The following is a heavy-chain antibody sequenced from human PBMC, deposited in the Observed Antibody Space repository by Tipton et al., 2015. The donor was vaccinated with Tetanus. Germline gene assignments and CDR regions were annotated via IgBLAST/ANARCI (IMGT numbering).Heavy chain of an antibody. CDR1: GCTLSDNF. Sequence: QVQLVQSGAEVKKPGASVKVSCKASGCTLSDNFLHWVRQAPGQGLEWMGWINPDSGATNYAQRFQGRVTLTRDTSISTAHMELTTLRSEDTAMYYCWVRREVKSVTGTTFADHWGQGTQVNVSS. CDR2: INPDSGAT. V-gene: IGHV1-2*02. J-gene: IGHJ5*02. D-gene: IGHD2/OR15-2a*01. CDR3: WVRREVKSVTGTTFADH.